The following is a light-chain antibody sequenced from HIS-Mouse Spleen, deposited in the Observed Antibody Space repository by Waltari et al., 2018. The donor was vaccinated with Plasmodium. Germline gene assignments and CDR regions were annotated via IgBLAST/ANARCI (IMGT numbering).Light chain of an antibody. J-gene: IGLJ2*01. CDR3: QSADSSGTYRV. CDR1: ALPQQY. CDR2: KDS. Sequence: SYELTQPPSVSVSPGQTPPITCSGVALPQQYASLYQQKPGQAPVPVIYKDSERPSGIPERFSGSSSGTTVTLTISGVQAEDEADYYCQSADSSGTYRVFGGGTKLTVL. V-gene: IGLV3-25*03.